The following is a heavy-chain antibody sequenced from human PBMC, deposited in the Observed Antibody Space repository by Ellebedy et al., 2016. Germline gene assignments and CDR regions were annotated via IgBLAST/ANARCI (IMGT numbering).Heavy chain of an antibody. D-gene: IGHD3-10*01. CDR1: GGSFSGYY. V-gene: IGHV4-34*01. CDR3: ARGRRITMVRGVTDY. CDR2: INHSGST. Sequence: SETLSLTCAVYGGSFSGYYWSWIRQPPGKGLEWIGEINHSGSTNYNPSLKSRVTISVDTSKNQFSLKLRSVTAADTAVYYCARGRRITMVRGVTDYWGQGTLVTVSS. J-gene: IGHJ4*02.